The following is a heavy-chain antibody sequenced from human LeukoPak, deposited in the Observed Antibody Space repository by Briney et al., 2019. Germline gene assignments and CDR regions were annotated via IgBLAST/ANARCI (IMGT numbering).Heavy chain of an antibody. J-gene: IGHJ3*02. CDR2: IYYSGST. CDR1: GGSISSGGYY. Sequence: SGTLSLTCTVPGGSISSGGYYWSWIRQHPGQGLEWIGYIYYSGSTYYNPSLNSRVTISLDTSNNQLYLKLSSVPAAETAVYYCAKYHSSGYYHDGPVDAFDIWREGTMVTVSS. D-gene: IGHD3-22*01. CDR3: AKYHSSGYYHDGPVDAFDI. V-gene: IGHV4-31*03.